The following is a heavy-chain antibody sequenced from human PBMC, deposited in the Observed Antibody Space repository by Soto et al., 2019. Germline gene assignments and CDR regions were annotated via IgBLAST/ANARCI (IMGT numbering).Heavy chain of an antibody. CDR1: GGTFSSYT. Sequence: RASVKVSCKASGGTFSSYTISWVRQAPGQGLEWMGRIIPILGIANYAQKFQGRVTITVDKSTSTAYMELSNLRSEDTAVYYCARGLLRYFDWSSDDAFDXWGQGTMVTVSS. CDR3: ARGLLRYFDWSSDDAFDX. D-gene: IGHD3-9*01. J-gene: IGHJ3*02. CDR2: IIPILGIA. V-gene: IGHV1-69*02.